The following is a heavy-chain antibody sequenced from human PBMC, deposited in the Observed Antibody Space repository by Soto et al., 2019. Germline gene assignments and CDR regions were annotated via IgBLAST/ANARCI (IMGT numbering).Heavy chain of an antibody. Sequence: QLQLQESGPGLVKPSETLSLTCTVSGGSISSSSYYWGWIRQPPGKGLEWFGSLYYSGSTYYNPSLNSRVTISVDSSKNQFSLKLSSVTAADTAVYYCARQQYSYYYMDVWGKATTVTVSS. CDR1: GGSISSSSYY. CDR2: LYYSGST. V-gene: IGHV4-39*01. J-gene: IGHJ6*03. CDR3: ARQQYSYYYMDV.